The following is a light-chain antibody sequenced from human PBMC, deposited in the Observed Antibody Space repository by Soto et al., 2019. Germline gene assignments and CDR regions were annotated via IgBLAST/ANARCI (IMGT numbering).Light chain of an antibody. CDR2: DVS. CDR3: CSYTTSSTYV. Sequence: QSVLTQPASVSGSPGQSIAISCTGTSSDVGGYNYVSWYQQHPGKAPKLMIYDVSNWPSGVSNRFSGSKSGNTASLTISGLQAEDEADYYCCSYTTSSTYVFGTGTKVTVL. V-gene: IGLV2-14*03. CDR1: SSDVGGYNY. J-gene: IGLJ1*01.